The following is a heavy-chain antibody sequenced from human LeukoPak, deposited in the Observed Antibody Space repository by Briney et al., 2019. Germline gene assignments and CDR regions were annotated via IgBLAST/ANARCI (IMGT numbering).Heavy chain of an antibody. CDR1: GFTFSSYW. J-gene: IGHJ4*02. Sequence: GGSLRLSCAASGFTFSSYWIHWVRQVPGKGLVWVSAISGSGGSTYYADSVKGRFTISRDNSKNTLYLQMNSLRAEDTAVYYCAKGPITPETYGSGSSDYWGQGTLVTVSS. CDR2: ISGSGGST. D-gene: IGHD3-10*01. CDR3: AKGPITPETYGSGSSDY. V-gene: IGHV3-23*01.